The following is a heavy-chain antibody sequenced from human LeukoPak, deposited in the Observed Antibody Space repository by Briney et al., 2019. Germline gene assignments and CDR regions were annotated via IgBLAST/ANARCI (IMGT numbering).Heavy chain of an antibody. V-gene: IGHV1-69*13. CDR3: ARVLRFLEWLLPLGPFDY. CDR2: IIPIFGTA. Sequence: SVKVSCKASGYTFTSYYMHWVRQAPGQGLEWMGGIIPIFGTANYAQKFQGRVTITADESTSTAYMELSSLRSEDTAVYYCARVLRFLEWLLPLGPFDYWGQGTLVTVSS. D-gene: IGHD3-3*01. J-gene: IGHJ4*02. CDR1: GYTFTSYY.